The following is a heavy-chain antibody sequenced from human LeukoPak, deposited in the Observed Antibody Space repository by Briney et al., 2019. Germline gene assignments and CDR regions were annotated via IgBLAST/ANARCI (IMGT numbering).Heavy chain of an antibody. V-gene: IGHV3-30*18. D-gene: IGHD4-23*01. J-gene: IGHJ4*02. CDR3: AKDLNGGNPDY. CDR2: ISYDGSNK. Sequence: PGGSLRLSCAASGFTFSSYGMHWVRQAPGKGLGWVAVISYDGSNKYYADSVKGRFTISRDNSKNTLYLQMNSLRAEDTAVYYCAKDLNGGNPDYWGQGTLVTVSS. CDR1: GFTFSSYG.